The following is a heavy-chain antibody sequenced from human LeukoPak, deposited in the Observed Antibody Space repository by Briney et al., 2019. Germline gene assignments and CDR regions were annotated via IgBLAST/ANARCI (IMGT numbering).Heavy chain of an antibody. V-gene: IGHV4-38-2*02. CDR1: GYSISSGYY. CDR2: IYHSGST. D-gene: IGHD3-10*01. CDR3: ARDHGDPNWFDP. J-gene: IGHJ5*02. Sequence: SETLSLTCTVSGYSISSGYYWGWIRQPPGRGLEWIGSIYHSGSTYYNPSLKSRVTISVDTSKNQFSLKLSSVTAADTAVYYCARDHGDPNWFDPWGRGTLVTVSS.